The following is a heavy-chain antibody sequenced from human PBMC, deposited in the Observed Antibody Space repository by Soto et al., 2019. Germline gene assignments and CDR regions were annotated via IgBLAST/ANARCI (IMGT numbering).Heavy chain of an antibody. Sequence: QNTLNESGPTVVRPTEPLTLTCRFSGFSLTTSGVGVGWIRQSPGKAPEWLALIYWDDDKRYSASLKSRLTITKDTSKNQVVLTVSDLDPTDTATYYCAHRVLRTVFGLVTTTAIYFDFWGQGTPVAVSS. CDR1: GFSLTTSGVG. CDR3: AHRVLRTVFGLVTTTAIYFDF. V-gene: IGHV2-5*02. CDR2: IYWDDDK. D-gene: IGHD3-3*01. J-gene: IGHJ4*02.